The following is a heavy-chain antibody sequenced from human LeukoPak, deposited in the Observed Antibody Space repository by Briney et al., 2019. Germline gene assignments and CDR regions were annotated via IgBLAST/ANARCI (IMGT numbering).Heavy chain of an antibody. CDR3: TKDEPGSSWFN. CDR1: GFSFSTSG. CDR2: ISKDGCKN. J-gene: IGHJ4*02. V-gene: IGHV3-30*18. Sequence: GGSLRLSCEASGFSFSTSGVHWVRQAPGKGLEWMAVISKDGCKNHYADSVKGRFTISRDNSKNTLYLQMNSLRAEDTAVYYCTKDEPGSSWFNWGQGTLVTVSS. D-gene: IGHD6-13*01.